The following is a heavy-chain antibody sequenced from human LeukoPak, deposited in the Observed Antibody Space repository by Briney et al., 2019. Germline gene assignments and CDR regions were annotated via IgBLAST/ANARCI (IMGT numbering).Heavy chain of an antibody. Sequence: ASVKVSCKASGYTFTSYGISWVRQAPGQGLEWMGWINTNTGNPTYAQGFTGRFVFSLDTSVSTAYLQISSLKAGDTAVYYCARDLALGATEDYYYYYGMDVWGQGTTVTVSS. V-gene: IGHV7-4-1*02. CDR2: INTNTGNP. CDR3: ARDLALGATEDYYYYYGMDV. D-gene: IGHD1-26*01. CDR1: GYTFTSYG. J-gene: IGHJ6*02.